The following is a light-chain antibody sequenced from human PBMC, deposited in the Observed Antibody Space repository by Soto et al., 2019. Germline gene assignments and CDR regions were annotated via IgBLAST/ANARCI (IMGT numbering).Light chain of an antibody. V-gene: IGLV2-23*02. CDR3: CSYAGTNNFGV. CDR1: SSDVGNYDL. Sequence: QSVLTQPASVSGSPGQSITISCTGTSSDVGNYDLVSWYQRHPGKAPTLMIYEVSKRPSGVSDRFSGSKSGNTASLTISGLQAEDEADYYCCSYAGTNNFGVFGPGTKVTVL. J-gene: IGLJ1*01. CDR2: EVS.